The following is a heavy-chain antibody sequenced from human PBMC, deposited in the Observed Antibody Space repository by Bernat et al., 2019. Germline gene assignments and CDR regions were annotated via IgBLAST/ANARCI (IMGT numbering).Heavy chain of an antibody. CDR3: ASGYYGRGSYLPGPNDSFEI. J-gene: IGHJ3*02. D-gene: IGHD3-10*01. CDR1: GFTFSSFG. Sequence: QVQLVESGGGVVQPGRSLRLSCVASGFTFSSFGMHWVRQAPTKGLEWVAAIWYDGSKKYYADSVKGRFTISRDNSRDTLYLQMNSLRAEDTATYYCASGYYGRGSYLPGPNDSFEIWGQGTMVTVSS. CDR2: IWYDGSKK. V-gene: IGHV3-33*01.